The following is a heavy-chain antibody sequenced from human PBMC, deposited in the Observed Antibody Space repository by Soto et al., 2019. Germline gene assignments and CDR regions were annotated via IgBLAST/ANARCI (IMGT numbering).Heavy chain of an antibody. CDR1: GYSFATYW. CDR3: TTAKFYGAKVDY. D-gene: IGHD4-17*01. Sequence: GESLKISCKGSGYSFATYWIGWVRQMPGKGLEWMGIIYPGDSDTRYSPSFQGQVTISADKSISTAFLQWSSLKASDTAMYYCTTAKFYGAKVDYWGQGTLVTVSS. V-gene: IGHV5-51*01. CDR2: IYPGDSDT. J-gene: IGHJ4*02.